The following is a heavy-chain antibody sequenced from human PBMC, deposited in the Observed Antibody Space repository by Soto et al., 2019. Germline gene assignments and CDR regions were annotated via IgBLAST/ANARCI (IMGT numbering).Heavy chain of an antibody. Sequence: EVQLVETGGGLIQPGGSLRLSCAASGFTVSSNYMSWVRQAPGKGLEWVSVIYSGGSTYYADSVKGRFTISRDNSKNTLYLQKNRPRAEDTGVYYWARGLLTGNSPLGWFHPWGQGNLVTVSS. CDR2: IYSGGST. D-gene: IGHD7-27*01. CDR3: ARGLLTGNSPLGWFHP. CDR1: GFTVSSNY. J-gene: IGHJ5*02. V-gene: IGHV3-53*02.